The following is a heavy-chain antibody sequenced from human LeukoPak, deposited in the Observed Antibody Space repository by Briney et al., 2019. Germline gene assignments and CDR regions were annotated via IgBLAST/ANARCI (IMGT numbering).Heavy chain of an antibody. CDR2: ITSSSSSI. CDR1: GFTFGSYS. D-gene: IGHD1-26*01. V-gene: IGHV3-48*01. CDR3: ARVYSGSYLDAFDI. J-gene: IGHJ3*02. Sequence: GGSLRLSCAASGFTFGSYSMNWVRQAPGKGLEWVSYITSSSSSIYYADSVRGRFTISRDNAKNSLYLQMDSLRAEDTAAYYCARVYSGSYLDAFDIWGQGTMVTVSS.